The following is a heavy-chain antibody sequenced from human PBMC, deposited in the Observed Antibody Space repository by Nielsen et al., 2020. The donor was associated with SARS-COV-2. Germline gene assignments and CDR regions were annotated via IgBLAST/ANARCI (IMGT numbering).Heavy chain of an antibody. CDR1: GFTFPTFD. D-gene: IGHD7-27*01. J-gene: IGHJ4*02. CDR3: ARGNGWGSYFDY. V-gene: IGHV3-30-3*01. CDR2: ISYDGSNK. Sequence: GESLKISCAASGFTFPTFDMHWVRQAPGKGLEWVAVISYDGSNKYYADSVKGRFTISRDNSKNTLYLQMNSLRAEDTAVYYCARGNGWGSYFDYWGQGTLVTVSS.